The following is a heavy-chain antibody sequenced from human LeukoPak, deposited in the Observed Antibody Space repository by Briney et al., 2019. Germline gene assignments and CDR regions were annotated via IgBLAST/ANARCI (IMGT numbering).Heavy chain of an antibody. J-gene: IGHJ5*02. CDR3: ARDHTVTLYNWFDP. D-gene: IGHD4-11*01. CDR2: ISAYNGNT. V-gene: IGHV1-18*01. Sequence: ASVNVSCKASGYTFTSYGISWVRQAPGQGLEWMGWISAYNGNTNYAQKLQGRVTMTTDTSTSTAYMELRSLRSDDTAVYYCARDHTVTLYNWFDPWGQGTLVTVSS. CDR1: GYTFTSYG.